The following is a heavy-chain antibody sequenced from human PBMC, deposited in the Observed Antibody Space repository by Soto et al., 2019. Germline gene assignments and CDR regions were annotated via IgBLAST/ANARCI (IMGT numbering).Heavy chain of an antibody. J-gene: IGHJ4*02. CDR3: ARAWGSYSPFDY. Sequence: HPGGSLRLSCAASGFTVSSKYMSWVRQAPGKGLEWVSLIYSGGSTYYADSVKGRFTISRDSSKNTLYLQMNSLRAEDTAVYYCARAWGSYSPFDYWGQGTLVTVSS. V-gene: IGHV3-53*01. CDR2: IYSGGST. D-gene: IGHD1-26*01. CDR1: GFTVSSKY.